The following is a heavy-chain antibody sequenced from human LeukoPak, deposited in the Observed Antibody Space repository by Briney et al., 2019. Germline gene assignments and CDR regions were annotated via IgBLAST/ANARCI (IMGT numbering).Heavy chain of an antibody. CDR2: MNPNSGNT. D-gene: IGHD3-16*01. J-gene: IGHJ6*03. Sequence: ASVKVSCKASGYTFTSYDINWVRQATGQGPEWMGWMNPNSGNTGYAQKFQGRVTMTRNTSISTAYMELSSLRSEDTAVYYCARGLGRRGSRRDYYYMDVWGKGTTVTVSS. CDR3: ARGLGRRGSRRDYYYMDV. V-gene: IGHV1-8*01. CDR1: GYTFTSYD.